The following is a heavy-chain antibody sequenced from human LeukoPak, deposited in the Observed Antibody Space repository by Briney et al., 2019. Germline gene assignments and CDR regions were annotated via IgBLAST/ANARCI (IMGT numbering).Heavy chain of an antibody. CDR3: ARSVSAYAGRGWFDP. D-gene: IGHD5-12*01. CDR2: INHSGST. CDR1: GGPFSVYY. J-gene: IGHJ5*02. Sequence: SEPLSLTCAVSGGPFSVYYWSWLRQPPGGGLEWIGEINHSGSTNYNPTLKSRVTISGDTSKNQFSLNLTSVTAADTAVFYCARSVSAYAGRGWFDPWGQGTLVTVSS. V-gene: IGHV4-34*01.